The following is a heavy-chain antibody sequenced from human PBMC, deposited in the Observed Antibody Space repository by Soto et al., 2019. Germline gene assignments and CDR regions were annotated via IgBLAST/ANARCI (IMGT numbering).Heavy chain of an antibody. J-gene: IGHJ5*02. CDR3: ARRSGYTYGTFDP. CDR1: GFTVSSHY. Sequence: EVQLVESGGGLVQPGGSLRLSCAASGFTVSSHYMGWVRQAPGKGLQGVSVIYSGGSTYYEDSVKGRFTISRDSSKNTLYLQMNSLRAEDTAVYYCARRSGYTYGTFDPWGQGTLVTVSS. CDR2: IYSGGST. V-gene: IGHV3-66*01. D-gene: IGHD5-18*01.